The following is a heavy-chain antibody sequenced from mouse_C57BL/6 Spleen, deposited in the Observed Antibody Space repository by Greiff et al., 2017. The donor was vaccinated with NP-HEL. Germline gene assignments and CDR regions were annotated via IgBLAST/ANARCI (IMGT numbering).Heavy chain of an antibody. J-gene: IGHJ1*03. CDR3: ARGWYFDV. V-gene: IGHV1-50*01. CDR2: IDPSDSYT. Sequence: VQLQQPGAELVKPGASVKLSCKASGYTFTSYWMQWVKQRPGQGLEWIGEIDPSDSYTNYNQKFKGKATLTVDTSSRTAYMQLSSLTSEDSAVYYCARGWYFDVWGTGTTVTVSS. CDR1: GYTFTSYW.